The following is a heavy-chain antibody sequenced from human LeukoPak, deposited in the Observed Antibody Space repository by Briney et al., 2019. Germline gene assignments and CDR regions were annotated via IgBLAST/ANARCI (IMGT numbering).Heavy chain of an antibody. V-gene: IGHV3-74*01. Sequence: GGSLRLSCAASGFTFSSYWMHWVRQAPGKGLVWVSRINSDGSSTSYADSVKGRFTIFRDNAKNTLYLQMNSLRAEDTAVYYCARGEAGRDFDYWGQGTLVTVSS. J-gene: IGHJ4*02. CDR2: INSDGSST. CDR1: GFTFSSYW. CDR3: ARGEAGRDFDY. D-gene: IGHD1-26*01.